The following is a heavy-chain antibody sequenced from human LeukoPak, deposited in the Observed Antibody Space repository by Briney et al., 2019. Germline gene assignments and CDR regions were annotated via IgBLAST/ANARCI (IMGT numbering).Heavy chain of an antibody. J-gene: IGHJ2*01. CDR1: GFSLSTSGVG. CDR3: AHSRVAGDIRIAAAGTWYFDL. Sequence: VSGPTLVNPTQTLTLTCTLSGFSLSTSGVGVGWIRQPPGKALEWLALIYWDDDKRYSPSLKSRLTITKDTSKNQVVLTMTNMDPVDTATYYCAHSRVAGDIRIAAAGTWYFDLWGRGTLVTVSS. V-gene: IGHV2-5*02. D-gene: IGHD6-13*01. CDR2: IYWDDDK.